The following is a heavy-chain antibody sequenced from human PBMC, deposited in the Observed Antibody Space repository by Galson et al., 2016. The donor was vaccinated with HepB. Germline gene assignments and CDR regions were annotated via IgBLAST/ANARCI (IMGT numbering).Heavy chain of an antibody. J-gene: IGHJ4*02. CDR2: ISYNGAHT. Sequence: SLRLSCAASGFNFNIYDMTWVRQAPGKGLEWVSTISYNGAHTYYAASVEGRFGVPRDNSRNTLYLQINTLRAEDTAVYYCARWDTYTHWRTQLRGDFWGQGTLVAVSS. D-gene: IGHD5-24*01. V-gene: IGHV3-23*01. CDR1: GFNFNIYD. CDR3: ARWDTYTHWRTQLRGDF.